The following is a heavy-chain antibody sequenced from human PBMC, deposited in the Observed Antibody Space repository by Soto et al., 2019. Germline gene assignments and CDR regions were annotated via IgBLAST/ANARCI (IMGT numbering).Heavy chain of an antibody. CDR1: GFIVTDAW. Sequence: EVQLVESGGGLVKPGGSLRLSCAAFGFIVTDAWMHWVRQAPGKGPEWVGLIKSRTAGGTVEYAATVKGRFTILRDDTKNTVYVHMNSRKTDDTGVEYWGRISRTDRWGEGALGSVAS. CDR3: GRISRTDR. CDR2: IKSRTAGGTV. J-gene: IGHJ5*02. V-gene: IGHV3-15*07. D-gene: IGHD1-20*01.